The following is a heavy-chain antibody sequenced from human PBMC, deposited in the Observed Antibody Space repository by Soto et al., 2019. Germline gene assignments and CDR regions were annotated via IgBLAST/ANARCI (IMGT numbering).Heavy chain of an antibody. CDR1: GFTFSSYG. CDR2: ISYDGSNK. J-gene: IGHJ5*02. V-gene: IGHV3-30*03. Sequence: GGSLRLSCAASGFTFSSYGMHWVRQAPGKGLEWVAVISYDGSNKYYADSVKGRFTISRDNSKNTLYLQMNSLRAEDTAVYYCDTFDEALRRFDPWGQGTLVTVSS. CDR3: DTFDEALRRFDP.